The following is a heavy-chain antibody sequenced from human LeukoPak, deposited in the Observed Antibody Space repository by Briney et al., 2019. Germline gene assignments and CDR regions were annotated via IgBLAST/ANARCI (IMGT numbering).Heavy chain of an antibody. Sequence: PSETLSLTCAVSGYCVSSGYYWGWIRQPPGKGLEGIGSIYHSGSTYYNPSLKSRVTISVDTSQNQFSLKLSSVTAADTAVYYCAMLYYDFGSGNFVYWGQGTLFPVSS. CDR3: AMLYYDFGSGNFVY. D-gene: IGHD3-3*01. CDR2: IYHSGST. J-gene: IGHJ4*02. CDR1: GYCVSSGYY. V-gene: IGHV4-38-2*01.